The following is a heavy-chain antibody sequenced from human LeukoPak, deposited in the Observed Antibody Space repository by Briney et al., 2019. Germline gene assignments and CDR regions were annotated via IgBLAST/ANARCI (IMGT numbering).Heavy chain of an antibody. Sequence: SETLSLTCTVSGGSISSGDYYWSWIRQPPGKGLELIGYIYYSGSTYYNPSLKSRVTISVDTSKNQFSLKLSSVTAADTAVYYCARYDSSGYYPLRYWGQGTLVTVSS. D-gene: IGHD3-22*01. J-gene: IGHJ4*02. CDR1: GGSISSGDYY. V-gene: IGHV4-30-4*01. CDR2: IYYSGST. CDR3: ARYDSSGYYPLRY.